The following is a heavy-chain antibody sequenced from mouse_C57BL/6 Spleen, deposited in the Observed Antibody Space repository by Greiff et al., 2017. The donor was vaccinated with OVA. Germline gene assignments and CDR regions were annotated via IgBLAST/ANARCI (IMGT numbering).Heavy chain of an antibody. J-gene: IGHJ4*01. D-gene: IGHD1-1*01. CDR2: ISSGGSYT. V-gene: IGHV5-6*01. Sequence: EVHLVESGGDLVKPGGSLKLSCAASGFTFSSYGMSWVRQTPDKRLEWVATISSGGSYTYYPDSVKGRFTISRDNAKNTLYLQMSSLKSEDTAMYYCARITTDAMDYWGQGTSVTVSS. CDR1: GFTFSSYG. CDR3: ARITTDAMDY.